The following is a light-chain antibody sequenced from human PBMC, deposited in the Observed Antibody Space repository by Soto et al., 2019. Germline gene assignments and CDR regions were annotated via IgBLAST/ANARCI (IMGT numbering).Light chain of an antibody. CDR3: QQYGSNSSPIT. CDR1: QSVSSY. CDR2: DAS. Sequence: EIVLTQSPATLSLSPGERATLSCRASQSVSSYLAWYQQKPGQAPRLLIYDASNRATGIPARFSGSGSGTDFTLTISSLEPEDFAVYYCQQYGSNSSPITFAQGTRLEIK. V-gene: IGKV3-11*01. J-gene: IGKJ5*01.